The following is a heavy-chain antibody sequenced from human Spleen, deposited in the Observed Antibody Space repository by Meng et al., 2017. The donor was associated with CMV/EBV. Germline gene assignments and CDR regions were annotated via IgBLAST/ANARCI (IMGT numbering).Heavy chain of an antibody. CDR3: AREPGNAGSPFDY. V-gene: IGHV3-23*01. CDR1: GFTFSSYA. Sequence: GESLKISCAASGFTFSSYAMSWVRQAPGKGLEWVSAISGSGGSTYYADSVKGRFTISRDNSKNSLYLQMNSLRAEDTAVYYCAREPGNAGSPFDYWGQGTLVTVSS. D-gene: IGHD1-1*01. CDR2: ISGSGGST. J-gene: IGHJ4*02.